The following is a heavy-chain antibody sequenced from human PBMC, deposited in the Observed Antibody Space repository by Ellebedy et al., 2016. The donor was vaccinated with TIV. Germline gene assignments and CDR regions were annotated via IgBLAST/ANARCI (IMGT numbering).Heavy chain of an antibody. Sequence: GESLKISXAASGFTFSSYWMSWVRQAPGKGLEWVANIKQDGSEKYYVDSVKGRFTISRDNAKNSLYLQMNSLRAEDTAVYYCARDHRGYYFDYWGQGTLVTVSS. V-gene: IGHV3-7*01. CDR2: IKQDGSEK. CDR3: ARDHRGYYFDY. J-gene: IGHJ4*02. D-gene: IGHD1-14*01. CDR1: GFTFSSYW.